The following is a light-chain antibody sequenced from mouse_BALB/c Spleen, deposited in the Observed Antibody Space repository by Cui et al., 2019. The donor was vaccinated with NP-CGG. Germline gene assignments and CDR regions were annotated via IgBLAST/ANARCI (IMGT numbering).Light chain of an antibody. CDR2: GTN. Sequence: QAVVTQEPALTTSPGETVTLTCRSSTGAVTTSNYANWVQEKPDHLFTGLIGGTNNRAPGVPARFSGSLIGDKAALTITGAQTEDEAIYFCALWYSNLWVFGGGTKLTVL. CDR3: ALWYSNLWV. J-gene: IGLJ1*01. V-gene: IGLV1*01. CDR1: TGAVTTSNY.